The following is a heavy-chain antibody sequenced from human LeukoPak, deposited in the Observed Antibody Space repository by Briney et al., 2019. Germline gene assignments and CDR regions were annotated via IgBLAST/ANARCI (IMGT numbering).Heavy chain of an antibody. V-gene: IGHV4-34*01. CDR2: INHSGST. Sequence: PSETLSLTCAVYGGSFSGYYWSWIRQPPGKGLEWIGEINHSGSTNYNPSLKSRVTISVDTSKNQFSLKLSSVTAADTAVYYCARRVKYGWLLFYNWFDPWGQGTLVTVSS. J-gene: IGHJ5*02. CDR1: GGSFSGYY. D-gene: IGHD3-3*01. CDR3: ARRVKYGWLLFYNWFDP.